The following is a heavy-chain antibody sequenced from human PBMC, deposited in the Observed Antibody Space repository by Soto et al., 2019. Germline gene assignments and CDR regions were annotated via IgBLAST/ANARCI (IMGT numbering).Heavy chain of an antibody. CDR3: AKDNSSSDAITLDY. Sequence: QVQLVESGGGVVQPGRSLRLSCAASGFTFSSYGMHWVRQAPGKGLEWVAIISYDGSNKFYADSVKGRFTITRDNSKSTLHLQMNSLSAEDTAVYSCAKDNSSSDAITLDYWGQGTLVTVSS. D-gene: IGHD6-19*01. CDR1: GFTFSSYG. CDR2: ISYDGSNK. J-gene: IGHJ4*02. V-gene: IGHV3-30*18.